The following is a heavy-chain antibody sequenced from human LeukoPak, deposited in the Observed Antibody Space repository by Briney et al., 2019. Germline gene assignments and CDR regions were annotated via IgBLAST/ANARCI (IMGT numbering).Heavy chain of an antibody. CDR3: ARSPPPYGVYNFDY. CDR2: ISWNSGSI. J-gene: IGHJ4*02. D-gene: IGHD4-17*01. Sequence: PGGSLRLSCAASGFTFDDYAMHWVRQAPGKGLEWVSGISWNSGSIGYADSVEGRFTISRDNSKNTLYLQMNSLRAEDTAVYYCARSPPPYGVYNFDYWGQGTLVTVSS. CDR1: GFTFDDYA. V-gene: IGHV3-9*01.